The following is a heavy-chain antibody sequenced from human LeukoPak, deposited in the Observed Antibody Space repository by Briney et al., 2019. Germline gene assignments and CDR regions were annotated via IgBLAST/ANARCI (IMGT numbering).Heavy chain of an antibody. J-gene: IGHJ4*02. CDR2: IRYDESNK. CDR3: AKVKTARTLVGPFDY. Sequence: GESLRLSCAASGFTFSSYGMHWVRQAPGKGLEWVASIRYDESNKYYADSVKGRFTISRDNIKNSLYLQMNSPRTEDTALYYCAKVKTARTLVGPFDYWGQGTLDTVSS. D-gene: IGHD2-21*01. V-gene: IGHV3-30*02. CDR1: GFTFSSYG.